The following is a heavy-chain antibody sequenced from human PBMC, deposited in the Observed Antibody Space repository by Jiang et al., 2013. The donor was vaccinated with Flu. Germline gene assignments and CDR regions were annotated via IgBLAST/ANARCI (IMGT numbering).Heavy chain of an antibody. CDR2: DSYT. D-gene: IGHD3-10*01. V-gene: IGHV5-10-1*01. Sequence: DSYTNYSRLQGHVTISADKSISTAYLQWSSLKASDTAMYYCARHYYGSGSYLVDAFDIWGQGTMVTVSS. CDR3: ARHYYGSGSYLVDAFDI. J-gene: IGHJ3*02.